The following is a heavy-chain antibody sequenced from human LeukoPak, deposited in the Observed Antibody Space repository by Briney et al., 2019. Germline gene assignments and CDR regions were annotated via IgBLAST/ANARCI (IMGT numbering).Heavy chain of an antibody. CDR3: ARVSSAATNYYFDY. V-gene: IGHV4-4*02. CDR2: IYHSGST. CDR1: GGSISSNNG. J-gene: IGHJ4*02. D-gene: IGHD2-15*01. Sequence: SETLSLTCAVSGGSISSNNGWSWVRQPPGKGLEWIGEIYHSGSTNYNPSLKSRVTISVDKSKNQFSLKLSSVTAADTAVYYCARVSSAATNYYFDYWGQGTLVTVSS.